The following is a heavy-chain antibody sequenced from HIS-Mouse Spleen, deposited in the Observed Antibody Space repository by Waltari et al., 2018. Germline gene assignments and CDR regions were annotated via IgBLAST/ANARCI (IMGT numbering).Heavy chain of an antibody. CDR3: ARDLELDAFDI. J-gene: IGHJ3*02. V-gene: IGHV3-74*01. Sequence: EVQLVESGGGLVQPGGSLRLSCAASGFTFSSYWMHWVRQAPGKGLGWVSRINSEGSSTSYADSVKGRFTISRDNAKNTLYLQMNSLRAEDTAVYYCARDLELDAFDIWGQGTMVTVSS. D-gene: IGHD1-1*01. CDR1: GFTFSSYW. CDR2: INSEGSST.